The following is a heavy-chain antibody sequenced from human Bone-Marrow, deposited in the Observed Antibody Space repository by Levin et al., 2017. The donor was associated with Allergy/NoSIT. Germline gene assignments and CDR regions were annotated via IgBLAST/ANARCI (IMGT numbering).Heavy chain of an antibody. CDR1: GGSISSYY. Sequence: SETLSLTCTVSGGSISSYYWSWIRQPPGKGLEWIGYIYYSGSTNYNPSLKSRVTISVDTSKNQFSLKLSSVTAADTAVYYCARGRERWLQSAIHYYGMDVWGQGTTVTVSS. CDR2: IYYSGST. CDR3: ARGRERWLQSAIHYYGMDV. V-gene: IGHV4-59*01. J-gene: IGHJ6*02. D-gene: IGHD5-24*01.